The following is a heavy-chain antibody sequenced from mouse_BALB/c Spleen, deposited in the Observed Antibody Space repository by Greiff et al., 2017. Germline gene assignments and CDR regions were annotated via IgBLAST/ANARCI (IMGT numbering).Heavy chain of an antibody. CDR3: TRDYGSSDAMDY. V-gene: IGHV1S81*02. Sequence: VKLQESGAELVKPGASVKLSCKASGYTFTSYYMYWVKQRPGQGLEWIGEINPSNGGTNFNEKFKSKATLTVDKSSSTAYMQLSSLTSEDSAVYYWTRDYGSSDAMDYWGQGTSVTVSS. D-gene: IGHD1-1*01. J-gene: IGHJ4*01. CDR2: INPSNGGT. CDR1: GYTFTSYY.